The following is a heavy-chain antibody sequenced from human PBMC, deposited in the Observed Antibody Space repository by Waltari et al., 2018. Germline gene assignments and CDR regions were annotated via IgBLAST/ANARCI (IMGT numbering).Heavy chain of an antibody. V-gene: IGHV1-24*01. CDR1: GYTLTELS. CDR2: LYPEDGET. J-gene: IGHJ4*02. CDR3: ATRKSRTMIVVVTHFDY. Sequence: QVQLVQSGAEVKKPGASVKVSCKVSGYTLTELSMHWVLQAPGKGLDWMGGLYPEDGETIYDQKFQGRVTMTEDTSTDTAYMELSSLRSEDTSVYYCATRKSRTMIVVVTHFDYWVQGTLVTVSS. D-gene: IGHD3-22*01.